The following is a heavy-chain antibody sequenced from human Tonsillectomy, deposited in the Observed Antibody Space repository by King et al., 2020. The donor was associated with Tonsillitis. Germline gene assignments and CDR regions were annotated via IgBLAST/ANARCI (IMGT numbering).Heavy chain of an antibody. CDR3: ARVLSHTEDY. Sequence: VQLVESGAEVKKPGASVKVSCKASGYSFTGYYMHWVRQAPGQGFEWMGWINPNSGGTNYAQKFQGRVIMTRDTSISTVYMEVSRLRYDDTAVYYCARVLSHTEDYWGQGTLVTVSS. CDR1: GYSFTGYY. J-gene: IGHJ4*02. V-gene: IGHV1-2*02. D-gene: IGHD2-2*02. CDR2: INPNSGGT.